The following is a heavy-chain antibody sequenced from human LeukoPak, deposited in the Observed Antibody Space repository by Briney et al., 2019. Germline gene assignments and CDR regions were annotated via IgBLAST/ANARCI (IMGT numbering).Heavy chain of an antibody. J-gene: IGHJ4*02. V-gene: IGHV3-23*01. CDR1: GFTFSSYA. Sequence: GGSLRLSCAASGFTFSSYAMSWVRQAPGKGLEWVSAISGSGGSTYYTDSVKGRFTISRDNSKNTLYLQMNSLRAEDTAVYYCAKDLEAGSGWPFDYWGQGTLVTVCS. D-gene: IGHD6-19*01. CDR3: AKDLEAGSGWPFDY. CDR2: ISGSGGST.